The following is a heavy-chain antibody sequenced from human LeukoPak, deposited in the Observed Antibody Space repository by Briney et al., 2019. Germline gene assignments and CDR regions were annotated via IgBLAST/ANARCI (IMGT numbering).Heavy chain of an antibody. V-gene: IGHV3-30-3*01. CDR1: GFTFSSYS. CDR3: ARAYDSSAYRTNCFDP. Sequence: GGSLRLSCAASGFTFSSYSMSWVRQAPGKGLEWVAVISYDGSNEYYADSVKGRFTISRDNSKNTLYLQMNSLRAEDTAMYCCARAYDSSAYRTNCFDPWGQGTLVTVSS. J-gene: IGHJ5*02. CDR2: ISYDGSNE. D-gene: IGHD3-22*01.